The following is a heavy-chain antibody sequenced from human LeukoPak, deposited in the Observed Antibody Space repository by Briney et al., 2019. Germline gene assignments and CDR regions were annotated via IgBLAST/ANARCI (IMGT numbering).Heavy chain of an antibody. CDR3: ARERRWFGESVERDV. D-gene: IGHD3-10*01. J-gene: IGHJ6*02. CDR2: ISAYNGNT. CDR1: GYTFTSYG. Sequence: ASVKVSCKASGYTFTSYGISWVRQAPGQGREWMGWISAYNGNTNYAQKLQGRVTMTTDTSTSTAYLEVRSLRSDDTAVYYCARERRWFGESVERDVWGQGTTVTVSS. V-gene: IGHV1-18*01.